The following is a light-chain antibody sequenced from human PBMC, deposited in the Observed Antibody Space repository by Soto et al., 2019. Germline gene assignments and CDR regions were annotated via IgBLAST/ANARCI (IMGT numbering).Light chain of an antibody. CDR2: DFS. CDR3: SSYTSSSTYVV. CDR1: SSDVGGYNY. J-gene: IGLJ2*01. V-gene: IGLV2-14*01. Sequence: QSALTQPASVSGSPGQSITISCTGTSSDVGGYNYVSWYQQHPGKAPKLMIYDFSNRPSGFSNRFFGSKSGNTASLTISGXXXXXXXXXXCSSYTSSSTYVVFGGGTKLTV.